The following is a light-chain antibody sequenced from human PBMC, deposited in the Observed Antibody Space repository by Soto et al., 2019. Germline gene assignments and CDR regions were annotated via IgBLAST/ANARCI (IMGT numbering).Light chain of an antibody. CDR2: EVN. J-gene: IGLJ3*02. CDR1: GSDVGGYNY. Sequence: QSALTQPPSASGSPGQSVAISCTGTGSDVGGYNYVSWYQQHPGRAPQLIIYEVNRRPSGVPDRFSGSRSGNTASLTVSGLQAEDEADYYCSSFAGSNNWVFGGGTKLTVL. V-gene: IGLV2-8*01. CDR3: SSFAGSNNWV.